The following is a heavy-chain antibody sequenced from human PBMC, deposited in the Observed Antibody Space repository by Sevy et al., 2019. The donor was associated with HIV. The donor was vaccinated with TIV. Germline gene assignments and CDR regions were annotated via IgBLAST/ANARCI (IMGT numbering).Heavy chain of an antibody. CDR2: IIPIFSTA. V-gene: IGHV1-69*13. CDR1: GGTFSSYA. D-gene: IGHD5-12*01. CDR3: AREPRRDGYKWDAFDI. Sequence: ASVKVSCKASGGTFSSYAISWVRQAPRQGLEWMGGIIPIFSTANYAQKFQGRVTITADESTSIAYMELSSLRSEDTAVYYCAREPRRDGYKWDAFDIWGQGTMVTVSS. J-gene: IGHJ3*02.